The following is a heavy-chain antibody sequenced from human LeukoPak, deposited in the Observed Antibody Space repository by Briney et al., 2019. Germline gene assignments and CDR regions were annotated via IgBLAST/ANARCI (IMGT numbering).Heavy chain of an antibody. CDR3: ARDVGGKYNFDY. V-gene: IGHV4-31*03. CDR2: IYYSGST. CDR1: GGSISSEGYF. Sequence: QTPSLTCTVSGGSISSEGYFWSWIRQHPGKGLEWVGYIYYSGSTYHYNPSLKSRITMSVDTSKNQFSLTLSSVTAADTAVYYCARDVGGKYNFDYWGQGTLV. D-gene: IGHD2-15*01. J-gene: IGHJ4*02.